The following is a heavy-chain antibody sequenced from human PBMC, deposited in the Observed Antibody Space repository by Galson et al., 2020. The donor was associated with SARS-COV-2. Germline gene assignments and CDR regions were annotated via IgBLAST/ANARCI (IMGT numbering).Heavy chain of an antibody. CDR2: IRYDGQSK. D-gene: IGHD6-13*01. CDR1: GFTFSNSG. Sequence: CAASGFTFSNSGIHWVLQGPGKGLEWVAFIRYDGQSKYYGDSVRGRFTVSRDDSKNTVYLQMNSLRNEDTAVYYCAKDKTTSATGGLGYLDYWGQGTLVTVSP. J-gene: IGHJ4*02. V-gene: IGHV3-30*02. CDR3: AKDKTTSATGGLGYLDY.